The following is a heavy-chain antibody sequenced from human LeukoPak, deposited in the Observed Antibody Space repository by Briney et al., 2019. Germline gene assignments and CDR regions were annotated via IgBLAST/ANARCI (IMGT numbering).Heavy chain of an antibody. CDR3: ARWAPNGDRDRDYYYYFMDV. D-gene: IGHD2-21*02. Sequence: ASVKVSCKASGYTFTSYDINWVRQATGQGLEWMGCISAYNGNTNYAQNLQGRLTMTTDTSTSTAYMELRSLRSDDTAVYYCARWAPNGDRDRDYYYYFMDVWGKGTTVTVSS. CDR2: ISAYNGNT. CDR1: GYTFTSYD. V-gene: IGHV1-18*01. J-gene: IGHJ6*03.